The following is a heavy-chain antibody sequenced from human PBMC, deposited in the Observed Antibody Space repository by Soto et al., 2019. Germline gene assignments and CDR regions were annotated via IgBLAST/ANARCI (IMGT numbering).Heavy chain of an antibody. V-gene: IGHV1-69*06. CDR2: IIPIFGTA. CDR1: GGTFSSYA. CDR3: ARGNYYYGMDV. Sequence: QVQLVQSGAEVKKPGSSVKVSCKASGGTFSSYAISWLRQSPVQGLDWMGGIIPIFGTANYAQKFQGRVTITADKSTSTAYMELSSLRSEDTAVYYCARGNYYYGMDVWGQGTTVTVSS. J-gene: IGHJ6*02.